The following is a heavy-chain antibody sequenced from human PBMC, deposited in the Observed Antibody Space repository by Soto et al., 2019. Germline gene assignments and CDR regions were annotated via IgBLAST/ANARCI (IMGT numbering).Heavy chain of an antibody. CDR2: IYYSGST. CDR1: GGSIRSYY. CDR3: ARLAVTTYPNYYYYYMDV. D-gene: IGHD4-17*01. V-gene: IGHV4-59*08. Sequence: SETLSHTCTFSGGSIRSYYWSWIRQPTGKGLEWIGYIYYSGSTNYNPSLKSRVTISVDTSKNQFSLKLSSVTAADTAVYYCARLAVTTYPNYYYYYMDVWGKGTTVTVSS. J-gene: IGHJ6*03.